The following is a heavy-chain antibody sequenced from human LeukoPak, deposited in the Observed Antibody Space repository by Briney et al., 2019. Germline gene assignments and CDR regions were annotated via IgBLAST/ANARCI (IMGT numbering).Heavy chain of an antibody. D-gene: IGHD1-1*01. CDR2: ISMNVQTT. CDR1: GFTFTSHV. J-gene: IGHJ4*02. V-gene: IGHV3-64D*06. CDR3: VREGLERRTNFDY. Sequence: PGGSLRLSCSASGFTFTSHVMHWVRQAPGKGLQYVSGISMNVQTTYYAGSVKGRFTISRDSPKNTVYLQMNSLTAGDTAVYYCVREGLERRTNFDYWGQGTLVSVSS.